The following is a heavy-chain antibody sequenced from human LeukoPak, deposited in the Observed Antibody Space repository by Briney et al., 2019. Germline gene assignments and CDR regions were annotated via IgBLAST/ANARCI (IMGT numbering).Heavy chain of an antibody. Sequence: ASVKVSCKASGYTFTDYYIHWVRQAPGQGLEWMGWINPNSGGTNYAQKFQDRVTMTRDTSIRTAYMEQSSLRSDDTAAYYCARDHRLGAAGTRTNHFDYWGQGTLVTVSS. J-gene: IGHJ4*02. CDR2: INPNSGGT. CDR3: ARDHRLGAAGTRTNHFDY. V-gene: IGHV1-2*02. CDR1: GYTFTDYY. D-gene: IGHD6-13*01.